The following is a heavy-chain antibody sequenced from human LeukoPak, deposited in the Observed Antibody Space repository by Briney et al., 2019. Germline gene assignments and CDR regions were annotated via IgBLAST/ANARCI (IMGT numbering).Heavy chain of an antibody. V-gene: IGHV4-38-2*02. Sequence: PSETLSLTCTVSGYSISSGYYWGWIRQPPGKGLEWIGSIYHSGSTYYNPSLKSRVTISVDTSKNQSSLKLSSVTAADTAVYYCARDYAITFGGVIGYWGQGTLVTVSS. CDR3: ARDYAITFGGVIGY. D-gene: IGHD3-16*02. J-gene: IGHJ4*02. CDR1: GYSISSGYY. CDR2: IYHSGST.